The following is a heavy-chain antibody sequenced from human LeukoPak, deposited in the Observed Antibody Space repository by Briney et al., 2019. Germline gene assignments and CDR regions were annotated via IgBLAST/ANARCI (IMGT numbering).Heavy chain of an antibody. CDR1: GYTFTSYA. J-gene: IGHJ6*03. D-gene: IGHD3-3*01. Sequence: GASVKVSCKASGYTFTSYAMHWVRQAPGQRLEWMGWSNAGNGNTKYSQEFQGRVTITRDTSASTAYMELSSLRSEDMAVYYCARGVGPYYDFWSGYFGPLYYYYMDVWGKGTTVTVSS. CDR3: ARGVGPYYDFWSGYFGPLYYYYMDV. CDR2: SNAGNGNT. V-gene: IGHV1-3*02.